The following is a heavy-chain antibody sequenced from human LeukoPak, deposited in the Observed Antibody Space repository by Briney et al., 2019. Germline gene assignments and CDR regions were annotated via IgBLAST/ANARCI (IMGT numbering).Heavy chain of an antibody. J-gene: IGHJ4*02. CDR3: ARDLGTTGWHTFDY. CDR2: TYYRSKWYN. CDR1: GDSVSSKNGA. D-gene: IGHD6-19*01. V-gene: IGHV6-1*01. Sequence: SQTLSLTCAVSGDSVSSKNGAWNWVRQSPSRGLEWLGRTYYRSKWYNDYAESMEGRMTISQDTSKNQYSLHLNCVTPDDTAEYYRARDLGTTGWHTFDYWGQGTLVTVSS.